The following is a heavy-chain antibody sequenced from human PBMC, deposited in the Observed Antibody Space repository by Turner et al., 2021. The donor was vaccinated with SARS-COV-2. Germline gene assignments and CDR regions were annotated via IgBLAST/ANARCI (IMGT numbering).Heavy chain of an antibody. Sequence: QVQRVQYGAEVKKPGSSVKVPCKASGGTFSSNAINWVRQAPGQGLEWMGGIIPILGITNYAQKFQGRVTITADKSTSTAYMELSSLRSEDTAVYYCAREIPIQRGAFDIWGQGTMVTVSS. CDR1: GGTFSSNA. D-gene: IGHD2-2*02. CDR3: AREIPIQRGAFDI. J-gene: IGHJ3*02. CDR2: IIPILGIT. V-gene: IGHV1-69*10.